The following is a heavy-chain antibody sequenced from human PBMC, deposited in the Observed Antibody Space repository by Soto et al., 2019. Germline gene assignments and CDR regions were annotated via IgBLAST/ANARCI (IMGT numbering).Heavy chain of an antibody. J-gene: IGHJ6*02. CDR2: ISYDGSNK. V-gene: IGHV3-30*18. D-gene: IGHD3-3*02. CDR3: AKDLSEILYYYYGMDV. Sequence: PGGSLRLSCAASGFTFSSYGMHWVRQAPGKGLEWVAVISYDGSNKYYADSVKGRFTISRDNSKNTLYLQMSSLRAEDTAVYYCAKDLSEILYYYYGMDVWGQGTTVTVSS. CDR1: GFTFSSYG.